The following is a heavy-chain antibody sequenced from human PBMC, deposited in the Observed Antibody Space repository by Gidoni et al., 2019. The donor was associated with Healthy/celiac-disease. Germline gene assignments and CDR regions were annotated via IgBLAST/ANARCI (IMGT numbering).Heavy chain of an antibody. D-gene: IGHD3-10*01. V-gene: IGHV2-5*01. CDR2: IYWNDDK. J-gene: IGHJ4*02. Sequence: QITLKESGPTLVKPTQTLTLTCTFSGFSLSTSGVGVGWIRQPPGKALEWLALIYWNDDKRYSPSLKSRLTITKDTSKNQVVLTMTNMDPVDTATYYCALWGGVRGVIIPFDYWGQGTLVTVSS. CDR3: ALWGGVRGVIIPFDY. CDR1: GFSLSTSGVG.